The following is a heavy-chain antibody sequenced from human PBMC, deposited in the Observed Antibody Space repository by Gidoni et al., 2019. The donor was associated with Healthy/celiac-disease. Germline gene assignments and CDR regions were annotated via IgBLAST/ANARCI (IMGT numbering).Heavy chain of an antibody. J-gene: IGHJ6*02. CDR2: ISYDGSNK. D-gene: IGHD3-22*01. V-gene: IGHV3-30-3*01. CDR3: ARQYYYDSSGYYLTYYYYGMDV. Sequence: QVQLVESGGGVVQPGRSLRLSCAASGFTFSSYAMHWVRQAPGKGLEGVAVISYDGSNKYYADSVKGRFTISRDNSKNTLYLQMNSLRAEDTAVYYCARQYYYDSSGYYLTYYYYGMDVWGQGTTVTVSS. CDR1: GFTFSSYA.